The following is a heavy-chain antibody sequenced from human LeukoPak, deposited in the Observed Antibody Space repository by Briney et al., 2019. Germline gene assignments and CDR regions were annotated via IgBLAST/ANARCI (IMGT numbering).Heavy chain of an antibody. CDR2: ISYDGSNK. D-gene: IGHD2-2*01. J-gene: IGHJ4*02. Sequence: PGGSLRLSCAASGFTFSSYGMHWVCQAPGKGLEWVAVISYDGSNKYYADSVKGRFTISRDNSKNTLYLQMNSLRAEDTAVYYCAKSRIRYCSSTSCQLTWWIQRDYFDYWGQGTLVTVSS. V-gene: IGHV3-30*18. CDR3: AKSRIRYCSSTSCQLTWWIQRDYFDY. CDR1: GFTFSSYG.